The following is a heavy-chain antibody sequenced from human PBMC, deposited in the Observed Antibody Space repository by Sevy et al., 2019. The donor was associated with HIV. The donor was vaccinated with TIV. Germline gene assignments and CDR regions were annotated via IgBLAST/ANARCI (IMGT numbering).Heavy chain of an antibody. D-gene: IGHD1-26*01. CDR2: IVGSGSTK. CDR3: AREIVGGPFDI. Sequence: GGSLRLSCAAPGFTFSIYTMSWVRQAPGKGLECVSYIVGSGSTKYYEDSVKGRFTISGDNAKNSLYLQMNGLRAEDTAVYYWAREIVGGPFDIWGQGTMVTVSS. CDR1: GFTFSIYT. V-gene: IGHV3-48*01. J-gene: IGHJ3*02.